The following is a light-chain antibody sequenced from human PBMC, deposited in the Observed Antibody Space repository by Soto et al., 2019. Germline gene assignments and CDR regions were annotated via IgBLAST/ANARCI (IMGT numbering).Light chain of an antibody. CDR1: SSDIGGYNY. Sequence: HSVLTQPASVSGSPGQSITISCTGTSSDIGGYNYVSWYQQYPGKAPRLLIYAVSNRPSGVSDRFSGSKSGNTASLTISGLQAEDEAHYYCCSYGGRILVIFGEGTKLTVL. V-gene: IGLV2-14*01. CDR3: CSYGGRILVI. J-gene: IGLJ2*01. CDR2: AVS.